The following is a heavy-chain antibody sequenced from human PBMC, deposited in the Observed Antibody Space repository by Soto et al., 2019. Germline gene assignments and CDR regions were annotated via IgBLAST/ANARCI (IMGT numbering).Heavy chain of an antibody. CDR2: INHSGST. CDR1: GGSFSGYY. J-gene: IGHJ2*01. D-gene: IGHD5-18*01. CDR3: ARGGYSYGYKWYFDL. Sequence: QVQLQQWGAGLLKPSETLSLTCAVYGGSFSGYYWSWIRQPLGKGLEWIGEINHSGSTNYNPSLKSRVTISVDTSKNQFSLKLSSVTAADTAVYYCARGGYSYGYKWYFDLWGRGTLVTVSS. V-gene: IGHV4-34*01.